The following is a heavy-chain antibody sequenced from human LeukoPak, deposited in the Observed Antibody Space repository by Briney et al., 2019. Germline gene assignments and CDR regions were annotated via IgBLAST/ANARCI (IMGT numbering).Heavy chain of an antibody. CDR3: VRDGDTSGYTN. CDR1: GFNLGSSW. CDR2: IKQDGSEQ. J-gene: IGHJ4*02. D-gene: IGHD3-22*01. V-gene: IGHV3-7*01. Sequence: GGSLRLSCEASGFNLGSSWMAWVRQAPGKGLEWVANIKQDGSEQYYVDSVKGRFTISRDNAKNSLYLQMNSLRAEDTAVYSCVRDGDTSGYTNWGQGTLVTVSS.